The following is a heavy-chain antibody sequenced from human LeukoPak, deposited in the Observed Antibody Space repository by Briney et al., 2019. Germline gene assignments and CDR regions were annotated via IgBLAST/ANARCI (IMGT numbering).Heavy chain of an antibody. CDR2: INAGNGNT. V-gene: IGHV1-3*01. CDR1: GYTFTSYA. CDR3: ATKTTVQYYYYGMDV. D-gene: IGHD4-17*01. J-gene: IGHJ6*02. Sequence: ASVKVSCKASGYTFTSYAMHWVRQAPGQRLEWMGWINAGNGNTKYSQKFQGRVTITRDTSASTAYMELSSLRSEDTAVYYCATKTTVQYYYYGMDVWGQGTTVTVSS.